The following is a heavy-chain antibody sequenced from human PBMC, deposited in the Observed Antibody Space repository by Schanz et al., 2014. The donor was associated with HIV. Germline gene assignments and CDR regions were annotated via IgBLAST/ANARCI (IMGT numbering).Heavy chain of an antibody. CDR2: ISTNGYI. Sequence: EVHLLESGGGLVQPGGSLRLSCAASGFTFSSYSMSWVRQAPGKALEWVSSISTNGYIYYADSVKGRFSISRDSAKNALYLQTNSLRGDDTAVYYCARRDTGTLYYYYHYGMDVWGQGTTVTVSS. CDR1: GFTFSSYS. J-gene: IGHJ6*02. V-gene: IGHV3-21*01. D-gene: IGHD1-1*01. CDR3: ARRDTGTLYYYYHYGMDV.